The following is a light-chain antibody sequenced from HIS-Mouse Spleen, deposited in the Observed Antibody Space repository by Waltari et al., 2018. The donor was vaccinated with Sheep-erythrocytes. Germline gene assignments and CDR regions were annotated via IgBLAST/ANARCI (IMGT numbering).Light chain of an antibody. CDR1: SSDVGGFNY. CDR2: DVS. CDR3: CSYAGSYTWV. J-gene: IGLJ3*02. Sequence: QSALTQPRSVSGSPGQSVPIPCPGTSSDVGGFNYVSWYQQHPGKAPKLMIYDVSKRPSGVPDRFSGSKSGNTASLTISGLQAEDEADYYCCSYAGSYTWVFGGGTKLTVL. V-gene: IGLV2-11*01.